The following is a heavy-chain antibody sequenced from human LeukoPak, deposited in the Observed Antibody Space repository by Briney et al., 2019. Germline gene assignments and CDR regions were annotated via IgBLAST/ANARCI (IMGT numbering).Heavy chain of an antibody. D-gene: IGHD4-17*01. Sequence: GGSLRLSCAASGFTFSGSAMHWVRQASGKGLVWVGRIRSKANSYATAYAASVKGRFTISRDDSKNTAYLQMNSLKTEDTAVYYCTTTQSGDYGKGFYYYMDVWGKGTTVTVSS. J-gene: IGHJ6*03. V-gene: IGHV3-73*01. CDR3: TTTQSGDYGKGFYYYMDV. CDR2: IRSKANSYAT. CDR1: GFTFSGSA.